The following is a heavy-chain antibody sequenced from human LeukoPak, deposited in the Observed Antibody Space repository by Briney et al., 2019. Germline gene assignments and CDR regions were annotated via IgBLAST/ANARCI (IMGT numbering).Heavy chain of an antibody. Sequence: PSETLSLTCTVSGGSISSYYWSWIRQPAGKGLEWIGRIYTSGGTNYNPSLKSRVTMSVDTSKNQFSLKLSSVTAADTAVYYCARDIPYYYYYGMDVWGQGTTVTVSS. CDR3: ARDIPYYYYYGMDV. CDR1: GGSISSYY. CDR2: IYTSGGT. J-gene: IGHJ6*02. V-gene: IGHV4-4*07.